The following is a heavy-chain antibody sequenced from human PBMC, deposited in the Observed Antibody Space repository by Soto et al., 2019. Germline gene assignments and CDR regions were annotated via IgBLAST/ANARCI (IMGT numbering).Heavy chain of an antibody. CDR2: IYSGGST. CDR3: ARVANDSGDYGPARGGMVV. D-gene: IGHD4-17*01. J-gene: IGHJ6*02. Sequence: EVQLVESGGGLVQPGGSLRLSCAASGFTVSSNYMSWVRQAPGKGLEWVSVIYSGGSTYYADSVKGRFTISRHNSKNTQYRKMNSMRAEDTAVYYCARVANDSGDYGPARGGMVVWGQGTTVTVSS. CDR1: GFTVSSNY. V-gene: IGHV3-53*04.